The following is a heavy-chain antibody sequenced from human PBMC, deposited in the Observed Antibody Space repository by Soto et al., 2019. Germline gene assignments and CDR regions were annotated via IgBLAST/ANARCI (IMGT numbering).Heavy chain of an antibody. D-gene: IGHD3-16*01. V-gene: IGHV1-18*01. CDR3: ARDPYLGDHQY. CDR1: GYTFTTYG. CDR2: ISAYSGKT. J-gene: IGHJ4*02. Sequence: QVQLVQSGGEVKKHGASVKVSCKTSGYTFTTYGISWVRQAPGQGLEWVGWISAYSGKTHYAQKFQGKVTMTTDTSTNTAYLELRSLRSDDTAVYYCARDPYLGDHQYGGQGTLVTVSS.